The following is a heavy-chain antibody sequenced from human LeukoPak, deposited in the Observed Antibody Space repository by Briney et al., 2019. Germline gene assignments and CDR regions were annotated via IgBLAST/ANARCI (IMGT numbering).Heavy chain of an antibody. CDR1: GGTFSSYA. D-gene: IGHD6-19*01. Sequence: SVKVSCKVSGGTFSSYAISWVRQAPGQGLEWMGRIIPIFGIANYAQKFQGRVTITADKSTSTAYMELSSLRSEDTAVYYCARDEGIAVAGVFDYWGQGTLVTVSS. V-gene: IGHV1-69*04. CDR3: ARDEGIAVAGVFDY. J-gene: IGHJ4*02. CDR2: IIPIFGIA.